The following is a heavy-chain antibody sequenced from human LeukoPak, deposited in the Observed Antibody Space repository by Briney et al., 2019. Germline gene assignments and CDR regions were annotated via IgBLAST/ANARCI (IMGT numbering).Heavy chain of an antibody. Sequence: PGGSLRLSCAAFGFTVSSNYMSWVRQAPGKGLEWVSVIFGGGGTYYGDSVKGRFTISRDNSKNTLFLQMNSLRAEDTAVYYCAKYIAPDEGSALQHWGQGTLVTVSS. V-gene: IGHV3-66*02. CDR2: IFGGGGT. CDR1: GFTVSSNY. CDR3: AKYIAPDEGSALQH. J-gene: IGHJ1*01. D-gene: IGHD2/OR15-2a*01.